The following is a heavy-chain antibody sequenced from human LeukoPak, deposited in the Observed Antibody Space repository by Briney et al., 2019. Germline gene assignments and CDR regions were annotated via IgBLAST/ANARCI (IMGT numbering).Heavy chain of an antibody. J-gene: IGHJ3*02. CDR1: GGTFSSYA. D-gene: IGHD5-18*01. V-gene: IGHV1-69*01. Sequence: GSSVKVSCKASGGTFSSYAISWVRQAPGQGLEWMGGIIPIFGTANYAQKFRGRVTITADESTSTAYMELSSLRSEDTAVYYCARALGTAMVTAAFDIWGQGTMVTVSS. CDR3: ARALGTAMVTAAFDI. CDR2: IIPIFGTA.